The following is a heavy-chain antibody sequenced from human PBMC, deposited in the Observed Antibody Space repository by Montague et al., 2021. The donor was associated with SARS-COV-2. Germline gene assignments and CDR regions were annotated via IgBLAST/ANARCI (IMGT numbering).Heavy chain of an antibody. D-gene: IGHD6-19*01. CDR3: ATQEDPSGWIPGPFDF. Sequence: SETLSLTCTVSGGSISSSSYYWAWIRQPPGKGLEWIGSIYYRGSTYYNPSLKSRVFISVDTSKNQLSLTLTSVTAAGTAVYYCATQEDPSGWIPGPFDFWGQVTLLSVSS. V-gene: IGHV4-39*01. CDR2: IYYRGST. J-gene: IGHJ4*02. CDR1: GGSISSSSYY.